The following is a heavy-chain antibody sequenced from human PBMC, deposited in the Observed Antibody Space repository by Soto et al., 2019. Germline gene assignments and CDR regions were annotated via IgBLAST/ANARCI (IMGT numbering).Heavy chain of an antibody. J-gene: IGHJ2*01. CDR2: IYYSGST. V-gene: IGHV4-59*01. Sequence: QVQLQESGPGLVKTSETMSLTCTVSGGSISSYYWSWIRQPPGKGLERIGYIYYSGSTNYNPSNTSPVTISVDTPNHQYSLKLSSVAAADPAVYYCAREPVAGPSPTVDLWGRGTLVTASS. CDR1: GGSISSYY. CDR3: AREPVAGPSPTVDL. D-gene: IGHD6-19*01.